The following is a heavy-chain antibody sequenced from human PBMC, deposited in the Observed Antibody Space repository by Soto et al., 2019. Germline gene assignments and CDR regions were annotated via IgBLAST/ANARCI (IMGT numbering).Heavy chain of an antibody. CDR1: GGSISSGGYY. Sequence: SETLSLTCTVSGGSISSGGYYWSWIRQHPGKGLEWIGYIYYSGSTYYNPSLKSRVTISVDTSKNQFSLKLSSVTAADTAVYYCARDQPSPYGSGSSMDVWGQGTTVTVSS. D-gene: IGHD3-10*01. V-gene: IGHV4-31*03. J-gene: IGHJ6*02. CDR2: IYYSGST. CDR3: ARDQPSPYGSGSSMDV.